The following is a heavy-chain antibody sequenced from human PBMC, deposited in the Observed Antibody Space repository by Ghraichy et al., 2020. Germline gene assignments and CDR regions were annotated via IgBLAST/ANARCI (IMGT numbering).Heavy chain of an antibody. D-gene: IGHD2-21*02. CDR2: IKRDGSQK. Sequence: GGSLRLSCVGSGFTFSSHWMSWARPVPGKGLEWVANIKRDGSQKYYVGSLKGRFTISRDNARNSLYLQMSSLRAGDTAVYYCARDSGDWTLDYWGQGTLVTVSS. V-gene: IGHV3-7*03. CDR1: GFTFSSHW. J-gene: IGHJ4*02. CDR3: ARDSGDWTLDY.